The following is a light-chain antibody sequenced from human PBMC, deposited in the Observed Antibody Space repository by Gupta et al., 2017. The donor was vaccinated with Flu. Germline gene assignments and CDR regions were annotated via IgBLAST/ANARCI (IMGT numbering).Light chain of an antibody. CDR1: QTVLYNSNNRNY. CDR2: WAS. CDR3: KQYYATPFT. V-gene: IGKV4-1*01. Sequence: DIVMTQSPDSLPVSLGERATINCKSSQTVLYNSNNRNYLAWYQQKPGQPPKLLIYWASTRESGVPDRFSGSGSGTDFTLTISSLQAEDVAIYYCKQYYATPFTFGPGTKVEIK. J-gene: IGKJ3*01.